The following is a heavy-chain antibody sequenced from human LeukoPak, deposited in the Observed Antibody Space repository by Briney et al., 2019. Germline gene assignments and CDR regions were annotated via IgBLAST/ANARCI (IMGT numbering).Heavy chain of an antibody. V-gene: IGHV3-21*01. Sequence: PGGSLRLSCAASGFTFSSYAMSWVRQAPGKGLEWVSSISSSSSYIYYADSVKGRFTISRDNAKNSLYLQMNSLRAEDTAVYYCARGPYGDYRDAFDIWGQGTLVTVSS. CDR2: ISSSSSYI. CDR1: GFTFSSYA. D-gene: IGHD4-17*01. CDR3: ARGPYGDYRDAFDI. J-gene: IGHJ3*02.